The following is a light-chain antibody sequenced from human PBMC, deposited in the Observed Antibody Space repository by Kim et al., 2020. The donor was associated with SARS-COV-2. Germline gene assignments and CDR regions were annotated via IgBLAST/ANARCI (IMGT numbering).Light chain of an antibody. Sequence: QSVLTQPPSASGTPGQRVTISCSGSSSNIGSNTVNWYQQLPGTAPKLLIYSNNQRPSGVPDRFSGSTSGTSASLAISGLQSEDEADYYCAAWDDSPNGVVFGGGTQLTVL. CDR2: SNN. J-gene: IGLJ2*01. CDR1: SSNIGSNT. CDR3: AAWDDSPNGVV. V-gene: IGLV1-44*01.